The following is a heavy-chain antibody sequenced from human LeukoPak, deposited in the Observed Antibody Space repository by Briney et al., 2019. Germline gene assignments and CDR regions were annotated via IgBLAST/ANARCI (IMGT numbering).Heavy chain of an antibody. CDR3: ARREVYSSSYYTAFDI. J-gene: IGHJ3*02. Sequence: SETLSLTCTVSGGSISSYYWSWIRQPPGKGLEWIGYIYHSGSTNYNPSRKSRVTISVDTSKNHFSLKLSSVTAADTAIYYCARREVYSSSYYTAFDIWGQGTMVTVSS. V-gene: IGHV4-59*08. D-gene: IGHD6-13*01. CDR1: GGSISSYY. CDR2: IYHSGST.